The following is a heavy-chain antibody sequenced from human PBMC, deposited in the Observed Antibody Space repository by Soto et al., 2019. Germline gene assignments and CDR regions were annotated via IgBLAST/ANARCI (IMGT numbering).Heavy chain of an antibody. V-gene: IGHV1-2*02. CDR3: ARGDYGNGGYPFPYFDC. J-gene: IGHJ4*02. CDR1: GYSFTGYY. CDR2: INPDSGAT. Sequence: HEHLVQSGAEVKRPGASLKVSCKASGYSFTGYYIHWVRQAPGQGLEWMGWINPDSGATNYAQNFQGRVTLTGDTSISTASMDRTSLTSDDTAVYYCARGDYGNGGYPFPYFDCCGQGTLVIVSS. D-gene: IGHD2-8*01.